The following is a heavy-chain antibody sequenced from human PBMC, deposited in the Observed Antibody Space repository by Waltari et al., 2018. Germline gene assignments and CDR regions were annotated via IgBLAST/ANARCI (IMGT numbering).Heavy chain of an antibody. J-gene: IGHJ4*02. CDR3: ARDLRSWPYYLDY. CDR1: GFTFSNYG. Sequence: EVQLVESGGALVQPGGSLRLSCATSGFTFSNYGMNWVRQAPGRGLEWVASIKQLGNEKNYGDSVRGRFTISRDDAKKSVYLELNSLRADDTAVYYCARDLRSWPYYLDYWGQGTLVTVSS. D-gene: IGHD6-13*01. CDR2: IKQLGNEK. V-gene: IGHV3-7*01.